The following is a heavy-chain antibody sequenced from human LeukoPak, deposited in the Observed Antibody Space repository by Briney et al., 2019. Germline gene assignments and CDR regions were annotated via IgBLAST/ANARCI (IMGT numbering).Heavy chain of an antibody. CDR3: ARGLWFGDKNPPYFDY. CDR1: GGSISSSNYY. J-gene: IGHJ4*02. V-gene: IGHV4-61*02. CDR2: IYTSEST. Sequence: SETLSLTCSVSGGSISSSNYYWSWIRQPAGKGLEWIGRIYTSESTNYNPSLKSRVTISVDTSRNQFSLKLSSVTAADTAVYYGARGLWFGDKNPPYFDYGGQGILVTVSS. D-gene: IGHD3-10*01.